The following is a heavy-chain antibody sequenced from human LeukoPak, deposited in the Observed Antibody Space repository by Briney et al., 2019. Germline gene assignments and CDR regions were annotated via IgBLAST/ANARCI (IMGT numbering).Heavy chain of an antibody. V-gene: IGHV3-9*01. J-gene: IGHJ4*02. D-gene: IGHD3-9*01. CDR2: INWNGGHI. Sequence: GRSLRLSCAASGFNFGGYAMHWVRQAPGKGLEWGSGINWNGGHIAYADSVKGRFTISRDNAKNSLYLHMNNLNAEDTAFYFCAKDGGAGCSDDWCPPDSWGQGTLVTVSS. CDR3: AKDGGAGCSDDWCPPDS. CDR1: GFNFGGYA.